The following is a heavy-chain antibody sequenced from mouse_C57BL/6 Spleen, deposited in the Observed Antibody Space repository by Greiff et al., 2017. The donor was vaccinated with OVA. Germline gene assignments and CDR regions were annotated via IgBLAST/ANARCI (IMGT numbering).Heavy chain of an antibody. CDR3: ATQTDYAMDY. J-gene: IGHJ4*01. CDR1: GFTFSDYY. Sequence: EVKVVESEGGLVQPGSSMKLSCTASGFTFSDYYMAWVRQVPEKGLEWVANINYDGSSTYYLDSLKSRFIISRDNAKNILYLQMSSLKSEDTATYYCATQTDYAMDYWGQGTSVTVSS. CDR2: INYDGSST. V-gene: IGHV5-16*01.